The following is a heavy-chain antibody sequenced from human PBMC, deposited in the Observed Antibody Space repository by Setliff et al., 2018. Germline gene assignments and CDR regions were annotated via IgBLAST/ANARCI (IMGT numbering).Heavy chain of an antibody. Sequence: ASVKVSCKATGYTLSRHYMHWARQAPGQGLEWMGIINPGGGSASIVQKFQGRVTMTSDTSTSTVYMEVTGLTSEDTAVYYCARDTRDKYDTSGYYLSFDSWGQGTLVTSPQ. V-gene: IGHV1-46*01. J-gene: IGHJ4*02. CDR2: INPGGGSA. CDR1: GYTLSRHY. CDR3: ARDTRDKYDTSGYYLSFDS. D-gene: IGHD3-22*01.